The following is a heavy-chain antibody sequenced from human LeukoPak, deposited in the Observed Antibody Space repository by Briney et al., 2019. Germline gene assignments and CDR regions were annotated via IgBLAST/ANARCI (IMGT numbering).Heavy chain of an antibody. CDR3: ARRIIWFGESD. CDR2: IYYSGST. CDR1: GGSISSYY. V-gene: IGHV4-59*01. Sequence: MPSETLSLTCTVSGGSISSYYWSWIRQPPGKGLEWIGYIYYSGSTNYNPSLKSRVTISVDTSKNQFSLKLSSVTAADTAVYYCARRIIWFGESDWGQGTLVTVSS. D-gene: IGHD3-10*01. J-gene: IGHJ4*02.